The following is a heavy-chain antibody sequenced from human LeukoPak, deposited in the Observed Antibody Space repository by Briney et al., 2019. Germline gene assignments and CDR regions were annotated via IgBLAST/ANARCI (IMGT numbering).Heavy chain of an antibody. J-gene: IGHJ4*02. CDR3: ARDLGVAPSATFDY. V-gene: IGHV1-18*01. CDR2: INTYSGHT. Sequence: GASVNVSCRAARYTPATYGISWVRQAPGQGLEWMGWINTYSGHTNCAEKFRGRVTMTTDTSTSPVYMELRSLRSEETALYPCARDLGVAPSATFDYWGQGTLVTVSS. CDR1: RYTPATYG.